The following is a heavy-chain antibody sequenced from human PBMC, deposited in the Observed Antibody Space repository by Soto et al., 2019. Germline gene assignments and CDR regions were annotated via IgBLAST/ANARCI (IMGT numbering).Heavy chain of an antibody. CDR3: ARLSILLWPRFDS. CDR2: IYYSGST. Sequence: SETLSLTCSVSGGSMNNYYWSWIRQPPGKVLEYIGYIYYSGSTNYNSSLKSRVTISLDTSKNQFSLKLSSLTAADTAVYFCARLSILLWPRFDSWGQGTLVTVSS. D-gene: IGHD5-18*01. CDR1: GGSMNNYY. V-gene: IGHV4-59*01. J-gene: IGHJ4*02.